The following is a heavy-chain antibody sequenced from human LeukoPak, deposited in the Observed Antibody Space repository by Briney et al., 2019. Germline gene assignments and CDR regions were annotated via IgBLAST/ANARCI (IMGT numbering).Heavy chain of an antibody. J-gene: IGHJ5*02. V-gene: IGHV3-23*01. CDR3: AKAEADYYDSSGYPS. D-gene: IGHD3-22*01. Sequence: GGSLRLSCAASGFTFSSYAMSWVRQAPGKGLEWVSAISGSGGSTYYADSVKGRFTISRDNSKNTLYLQMNSLRAEDTAVYYCAKAEADYYDSSGYPSWGQGTLVTVSS. CDR1: GFTFSSYA. CDR2: ISGSGGST.